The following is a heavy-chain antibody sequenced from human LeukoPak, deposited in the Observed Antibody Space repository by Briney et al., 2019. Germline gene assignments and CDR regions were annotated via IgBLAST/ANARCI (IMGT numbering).Heavy chain of an antibody. V-gene: IGHV4-39*01. D-gene: IGHD3-22*01. CDR2: IYYSGST. CDR1: GGSISSSSYY. CDR3: ARTRPGAYYDSSGYYCFDY. J-gene: IGHJ4*02. Sequence: SETLSLTCTVSGGSISSSSYYWGWIRQPPGKGLEWIGSIYYSGSTYYNPSLKSRVTISVDTSKNQFSLKLSSVAAADTAVYYCARTRPGAYYDSSGYYCFDYWGQGTLVTVSS.